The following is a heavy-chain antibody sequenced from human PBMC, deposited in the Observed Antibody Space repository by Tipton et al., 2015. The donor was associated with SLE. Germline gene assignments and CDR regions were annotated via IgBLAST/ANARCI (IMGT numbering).Heavy chain of an antibody. CDR1: GFPFSNAW. Sequence: GSLRLSCAASGFPFSNAWMSWVSQAPGKGLEWVSYISSSGSTIHYADSAKGRFTISRDNAKNSMYLEMNSLRAEDTAVYYCARAALSYWGQGTLVTVSS. CDR2: ISSSGSTI. V-gene: IGHV3-11*04. D-gene: IGHD3-3*02. CDR3: ARAALSY. J-gene: IGHJ4*02.